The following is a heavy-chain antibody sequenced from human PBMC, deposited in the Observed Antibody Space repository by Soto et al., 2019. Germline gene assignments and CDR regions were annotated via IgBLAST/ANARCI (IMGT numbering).Heavy chain of an antibody. CDR3: ARSCEAGKYYYGVDV. D-gene: IGHD6-19*01. V-gene: IGHV5-51*01. J-gene: IGHJ6*02. Sequence: GESLKISCKGSGDSFTSYCIGWVRQMPGKGLKWMGIIYPGDSDTRYSPSFQGQVTISADKSISTAYLQWSSLKASDTAMYYCARSCEAGKYYYGVDVWGQGTTVTVSS. CDR2: IYPGDSDT. CDR1: GDSFTSYC.